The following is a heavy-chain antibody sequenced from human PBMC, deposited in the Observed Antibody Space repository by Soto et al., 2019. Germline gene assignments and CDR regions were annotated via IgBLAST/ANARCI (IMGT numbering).Heavy chain of an antibody. CDR3: ARQIYDSDTGPNFQYYFDA. CDR1: GYRFAGYW. J-gene: IGHJ4*02. CDR2: IDPSDSQT. Sequence: GESLKISCKGSGYRFAGYWITWVRPPPGKGLEWMGRIDPSDSQTYYSPSFRGHVTISVTKSITTVFLQWSSLRASDTAMYYCARQIYDSDTGPNFQYYFDAWGQGTPVTVSS. V-gene: IGHV5-10-1*01. D-gene: IGHD3-22*01.